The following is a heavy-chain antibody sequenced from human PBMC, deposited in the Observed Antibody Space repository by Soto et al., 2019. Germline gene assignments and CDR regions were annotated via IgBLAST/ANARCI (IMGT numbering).Heavy chain of an antibody. D-gene: IGHD2-15*01. CDR2: IIPILDIA. CDR3: AREGGYCSGGSCYVIDY. V-gene: IGHV1-69*08. Sequence: QVQLVQSGAEVKKPGSSVKVSCKASGGTFSSYTISWVRQAPGQGLEWMGRIIPILDIANYAQKFQGRVTITADKSTTTAYMELSSLRSEDTAVYYCAREGGYCSGGSCYVIDYWGQGTLVTVSS. CDR1: GGTFSSYT. J-gene: IGHJ4*02.